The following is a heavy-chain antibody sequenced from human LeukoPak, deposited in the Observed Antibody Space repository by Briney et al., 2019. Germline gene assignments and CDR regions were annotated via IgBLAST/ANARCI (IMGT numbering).Heavy chain of an antibody. CDR1: GSTLASYC. V-gene: IGHV5-51*01. CDR2: IFPGDSDT. CDR3: ASQAGSGA. Sequence: GESRKFSSKASGSTLASYCIAWVRQMPGKGLQWIGIIFPGDSDTRYSPSFQGQVTISADKSINTAYLQWSSLKAADTATYYCASQAGSGAWGQGTLVTVSP. D-gene: IGHD1-14*01. J-gene: IGHJ5*02.